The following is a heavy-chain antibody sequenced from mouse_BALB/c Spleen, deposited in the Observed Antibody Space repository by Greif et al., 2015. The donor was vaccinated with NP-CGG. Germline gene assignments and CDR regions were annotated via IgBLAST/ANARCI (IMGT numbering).Heavy chain of an antibody. CDR2: ISSGSSTI. CDR1: GFTFSSFG. V-gene: IGHV5-17*02. Sequence: EVMLVESGGGLVQPGGSRKLSCAASGFTFSSFGMHWVRQAPEKGLEWVAYISSGSSTIYYADTVKGRFTISRDNPKNPPFLQMTSLRSEDTAMYYCARYYYHAMDDWGQGTSVTVSP. D-gene: IGHD1-1*01. J-gene: IGHJ4*01. CDR3: ARYYYHAMDD.